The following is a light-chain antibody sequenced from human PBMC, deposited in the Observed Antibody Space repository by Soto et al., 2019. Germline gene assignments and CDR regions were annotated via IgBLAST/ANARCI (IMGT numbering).Light chain of an antibody. CDR3: QKYNSAPLT. J-gene: IGKJ4*01. V-gene: IGKV3-20*01. CDR2: GAS. Sequence: ESVLTQSPGTLSLSPGERATLSCRASQSVSSSYLAWYQQKPGQAPRLLIYGASSRATGIPDRFSGSGSGTDFTPTNRRLQPEDVAAYYCQKYNSAPLTSGGGAKAAI. CDR1: QSVSSSY.